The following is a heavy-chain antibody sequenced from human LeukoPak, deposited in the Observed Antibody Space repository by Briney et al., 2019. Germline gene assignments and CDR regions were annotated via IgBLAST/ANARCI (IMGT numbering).Heavy chain of an antibody. CDR1: GITLSNYG. J-gene: IGHJ4*02. Sequence: GGSLRLSCAVSGITLSNYGMSWVRRAPGKGLEWVAGISDSGGRTNYADSVKGRFTISRDNPKNTLFLQMNSLRAEDTAVYFCAKRGVVIRVILVGFHKEAYYFDSWGQGALVTVSS. V-gene: IGHV3-23*01. CDR2: ISDSGGRT. CDR3: AKRGVVIRVILVGFHKEAYYFDS. D-gene: IGHD3-22*01.